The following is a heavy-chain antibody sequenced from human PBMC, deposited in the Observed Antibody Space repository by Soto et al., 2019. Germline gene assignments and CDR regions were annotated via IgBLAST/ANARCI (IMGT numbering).Heavy chain of an antibody. V-gene: IGHV3-7*01. J-gene: IGHJ5*02. CDR1: GFTFSSSW. CDR3: AGIQNNWFDP. CDR2: IKHDGSEV. Sequence: EVQLVESGGGLVQPGGSLRLTCTASGFTFSSSWMAWVRQAPGKGLEWVGNIKHDGSEVYYLDSVRGRFTISRDNAWKSLYLQVNSLRAEDTAVYYCAGIQNNWFDPWGQGTLVAVSS.